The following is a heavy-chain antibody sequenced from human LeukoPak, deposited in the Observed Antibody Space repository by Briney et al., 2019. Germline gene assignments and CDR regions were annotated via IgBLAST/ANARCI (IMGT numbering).Heavy chain of an antibody. V-gene: IGHV3-21*01. D-gene: IGHD2-21*02. J-gene: IGHJ1*01. CDR3: TSWGDTTAEYFQR. Sequence: GGSLRLSCAASGFTFSSYSMNWVRQAPGKGLEWVSSISSSSYIYYADSVKGRFTISRDNAQNSMYLQMNSLRVEDTAVYYCTSWGDTTAEYFQRWARAPWSPSPQ. CDR2: ISSSSYI. CDR1: GFTFSSYS.